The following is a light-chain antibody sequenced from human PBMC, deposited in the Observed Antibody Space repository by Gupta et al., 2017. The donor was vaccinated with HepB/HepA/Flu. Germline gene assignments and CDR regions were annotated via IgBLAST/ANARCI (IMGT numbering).Light chain of an antibody. CDR2: KAS. Sequence: DIQMTQSPSTLSASVGDRVTITCRASQSISSWLAWYQQKPGKAPKLLIYKASSLESGVPSRFSGSGSGTXFTLTIXSLQPPHFATYYCHQDYGSPWTFGXGTKVEIK. CDR3: HQDYGSPWT. V-gene: IGKV1-5*03. CDR1: QSISSW. J-gene: IGKJ1*01.